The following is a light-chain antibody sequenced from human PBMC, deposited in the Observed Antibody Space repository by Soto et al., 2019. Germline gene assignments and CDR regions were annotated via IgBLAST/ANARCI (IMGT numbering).Light chain of an antibody. CDR1: QSVSSSY. V-gene: IGKV3-20*01. J-gene: IGKJ4*01. CDR2: GAS. CDR3: QHYGSSPLT. Sequence: EIVLTQSPGTLSLSPGERATLSCRASQSVSSSYLAWYQQKPGQAPRLLIYGASSRATGIPDRFSGSGSGTELTLTISRLDPEDFAVYYCQHYGSSPLTFGGGTKVE.